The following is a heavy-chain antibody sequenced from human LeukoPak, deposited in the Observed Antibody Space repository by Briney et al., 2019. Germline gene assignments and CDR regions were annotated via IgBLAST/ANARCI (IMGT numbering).Heavy chain of an antibody. V-gene: IGHV3-7*01. CDR1: GLTFSDYW. D-gene: IGHD6-19*01. J-gene: IGHJ4*02. CDR2: IKQDGSET. Sequence: GGPLRLSCVVSGLTFSDYWMSWVRQAPGKGLEWVGNIKQDGSETYYGDSVKGRFTISRDNAKKSLYLQMNNLRAEDTAVYYCASSDSSGWYVVDYWGQGTLVTVSS. CDR3: ASSDSSGWYVVDY.